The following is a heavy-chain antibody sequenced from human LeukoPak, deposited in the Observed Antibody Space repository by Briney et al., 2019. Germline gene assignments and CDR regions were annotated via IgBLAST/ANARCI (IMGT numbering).Heavy chain of an antibody. J-gene: IGHJ4*02. CDR1: GFIFSSFA. V-gene: IGHV3-23*01. CDR3: AKTMDFWSGSQGVDY. Sequence: VGSLRLSCAASGFIFSSFAMNWVRQAPGKGLEWVSAISGGGGTTYYADSVKGRFAISRDNSKNTLYLQMNSLRAEDSAVYYCAKTMDFWSGSQGVDYWGQGTLVTVSS. CDR2: ISGGGGTT. D-gene: IGHD3-3*01.